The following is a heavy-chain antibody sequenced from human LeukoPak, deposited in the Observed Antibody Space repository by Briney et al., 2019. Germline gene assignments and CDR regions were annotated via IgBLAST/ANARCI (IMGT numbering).Heavy chain of an antibody. Sequence: GGSLRLSCAASGFAFSRYSMNWVRQAPGKGLEWVSVIHSDGTTYYADSVRGRFTISTDNFKNSLFLQMNSMGADDTAVYYCVREGTPGRQFFDLWGRGTLVTVSS. D-gene: IGHD6-19*01. V-gene: IGHV3-53*01. CDR3: VREGTPGRQFFDL. CDR1: GFAFSRYS. CDR2: IHSDGTT. J-gene: IGHJ2*01.